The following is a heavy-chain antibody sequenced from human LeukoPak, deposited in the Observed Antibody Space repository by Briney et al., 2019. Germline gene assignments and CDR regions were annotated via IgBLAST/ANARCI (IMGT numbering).Heavy chain of an antibody. D-gene: IGHD4-17*01. J-gene: IGHJ6*02. Sequence: GGSPRLSCAASGFTFSSYEMNWVRQAPGKGLEWVSYISSSGSTIYYADSVKGRFTISRDNAKNSLYLQMNSLRAEDTAVYYCARSEETTKYYYYYYGMDVWGQGTTVTVSS. CDR2: ISSSGSTI. CDR3: ARSEETTKYYYYYYGMDV. V-gene: IGHV3-48*03. CDR1: GFTFSSYE.